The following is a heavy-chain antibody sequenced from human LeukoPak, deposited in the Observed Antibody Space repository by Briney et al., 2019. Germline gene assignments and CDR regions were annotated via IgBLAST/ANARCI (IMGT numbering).Heavy chain of an antibody. Sequence: SETLSLTCTVSGYSISSGYFWAWIRQPPGKGLEWIGNIYHRGSTYYNPSLRSRVTISLDRSKKKFSLKLTSVTAADTAVYFCARGAEYYAIWRGYAGYSDYWGQGISVTVSS. CDR2: IYHRGST. CDR1: GYSISSGYF. D-gene: IGHD3-3*01. J-gene: IGHJ4*02. CDR3: ARGAEYYAIWRGYAGYSDY. V-gene: IGHV4-38-2*02.